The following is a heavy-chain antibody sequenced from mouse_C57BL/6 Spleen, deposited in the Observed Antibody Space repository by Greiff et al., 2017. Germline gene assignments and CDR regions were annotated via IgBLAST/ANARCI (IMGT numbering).Heavy chain of an antibody. V-gene: IGHV1-39*01. Sequence: EVQLQQSGPELVKPGASVKISCKASGYSFTDYNMNWVKQSNGKSLEWIGVINPNYGTTSYNQKFKGKATLTVDQSSSTAYMQLNSLTSEDSAVYSCERGGGYVYSGPVFAYGGQGTLVTVSA. CDR1: GYSFTDYN. D-gene: IGHD1-2*01. CDR2: INPNYGTT. CDR3: ERGGGYVYSGPVFAY. J-gene: IGHJ3*01.